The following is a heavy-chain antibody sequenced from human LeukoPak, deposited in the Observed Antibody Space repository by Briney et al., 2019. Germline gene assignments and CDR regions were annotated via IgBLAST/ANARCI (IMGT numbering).Heavy chain of an antibody. CDR2: ITNTGSYI. D-gene: IGHD3-3*01. V-gene: IGHV3-21*01. Sequence: PGGSLRLSCAASGFTFNSYSMNWVRQAPGKGLEWVSSITNTGSYIYYGDSVKGRFTISRDNTQNSLYLQMNSLRVEDTAVYYCAKGGRGITIFGVPLDPWGQGTLVTVSS. CDR1: GFTFNSYS. CDR3: AKGGRGITIFGVPLDP. J-gene: IGHJ5*02.